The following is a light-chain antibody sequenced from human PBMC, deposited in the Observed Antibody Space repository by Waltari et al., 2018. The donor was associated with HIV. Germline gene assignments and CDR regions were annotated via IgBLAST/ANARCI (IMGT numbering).Light chain of an antibody. CDR3: QQSYNSPFT. J-gene: IGKJ3*01. CDR2: AAS. CDR1: QSISTY. Sequence: DIQMTQPLSSLSASVGDRVTITCRASQSISTYLHWYQHKPGKAPKLLIYAASILQSGVPSRFSGSGSGTDFTLTISSLQPEDFATYYCQQSYNSPFTFGPGTKVDIK. V-gene: IGKV1-39*01.